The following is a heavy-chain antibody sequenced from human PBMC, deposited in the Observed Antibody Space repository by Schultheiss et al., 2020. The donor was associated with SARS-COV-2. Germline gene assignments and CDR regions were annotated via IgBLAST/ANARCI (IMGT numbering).Heavy chain of an antibody. Sequence: SETLSLTCAVSGGSISSSNWWSWVRQPPGKGLEWIGYIYYSGSTNYNPSLKSRVTISVDTSKNQFSLKLSSVTAADTAVYYCARDLSRQYASWGQGTLVTVSS. CDR1: GGSISSSNW. D-gene: IGHD2-8*01. J-gene: IGHJ4*02. CDR2: IYYSGST. V-gene: IGHV4-4*02. CDR3: ARDLSRQYAS.